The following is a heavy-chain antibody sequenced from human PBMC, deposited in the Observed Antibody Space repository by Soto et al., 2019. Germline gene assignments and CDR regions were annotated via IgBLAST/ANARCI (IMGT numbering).Heavy chain of an antibody. V-gene: IGHV3-21*01. D-gene: IGHD7-27*01. CDR1: GFTFSSYN. CDR3: ARDGARDGDFDF. J-gene: IGHJ4*02. Sequence: EVQLVESGGGLVQPGGSLRLSCAASGFTFSSYNMNWVRQAPGKGLEWVSWISSSSSYIDYADSVKGRFTISRDNAKNSLYLQMNSLRAEDTAVYYCARDGARDGDFDFWGQGTLVTVSS. CDR2: ISSSSSYI.